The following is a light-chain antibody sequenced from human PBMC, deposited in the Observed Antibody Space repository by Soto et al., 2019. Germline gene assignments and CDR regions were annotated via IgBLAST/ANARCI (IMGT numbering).Light chain of an antibody. CDR1: QSISSW. V-gene: IGKV1-5*03. CDR3: QQYNSYSPWT. CDR2: KAS. J-gene: IGKJ1*01. Sequence: DIQMTQSPSTLSASVGDRVTITCRASQSISSWLAWYQQKPGKAPKLLIYKASSLESGVPSRFSGSGYGTEFTLTISSLQPDDFATYYCQQYNSYSPWTFGQGTKXEIK.